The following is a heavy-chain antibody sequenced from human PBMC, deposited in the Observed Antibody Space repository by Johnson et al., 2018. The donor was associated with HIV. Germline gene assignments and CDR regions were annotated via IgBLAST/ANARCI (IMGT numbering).Heavy chain of an antibody. Sequence: VQLVESGGGVVRPGGSLRLSCAASGFTLDDYGMSWVRPVPGKGLEWVSGINWNGGSTIYYADSVKGRFTISRDNAKNSLYLQMNSLRPEDTAVYYCAREAATTFWGWDALDIWGQGTVVSVSS. J-gene: IGHJ3*02. V-gene: IGHV3-20*04. CDR2: INWNGGSTI. D-gene: IGHD3-10*02. CDR3: AREAATTFWGWDALDI. CDR1: GFTLDDYG.